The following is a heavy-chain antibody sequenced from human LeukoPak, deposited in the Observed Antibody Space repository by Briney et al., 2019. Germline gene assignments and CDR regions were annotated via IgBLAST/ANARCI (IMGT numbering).Heavy chain of an antibody. CDR3: ARWYCSSTSCSRGYCYYYGMDV. V-gene: IGHV3-33*01. CDR1: GFTFSSYG. CDR2: IWYDGSNK. Sequence: GGSLRLSCAASGFTFSSYGMHWVRQAPGKGLEWVAVIWYDGSNKYYADSVKGRFTISRDNSKNTLYLQMNSLRAEDTAVYYCARWYCSSTSCSRGYCYYYGMDVWGQGTTVTVSS. J-gene: IGHJ6*02. D-gene: IGHD2-2*01.